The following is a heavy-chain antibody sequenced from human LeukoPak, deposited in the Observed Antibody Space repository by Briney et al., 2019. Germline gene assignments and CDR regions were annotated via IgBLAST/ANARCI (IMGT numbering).Heavy chain of an antibody. CDR2: IDYRGST. V-gene: IGHV4-59*01. CDR3: ARSRSGYSYDHAAFEI. Sequence: SETLSLTCTVSGDSISTYYWSWIRQPPRKGLEWIAYIDYRGSTTYNPSLRSRVTISVDTSRNQFSLKLYSVTAADTAVYYCARSRSGYSYDHAAFEIWGQGTMVTVSS. CDR1: GDSISTYY. J-gene: IGHJ3*02. D-gene: IGHD5-18*01.